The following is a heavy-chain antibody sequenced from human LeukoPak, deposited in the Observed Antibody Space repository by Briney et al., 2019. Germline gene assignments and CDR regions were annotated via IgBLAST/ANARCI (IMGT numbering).Heavy chain of an antibody. CDR3: ARNNGMDV. CDR1: GFALSSHW. CDR2: VNRDGSET. J-gene: IGHJ6*02. Sequence: GGSLRLSCAASGFALSSHWMTWVRQVPGRGPEWVANVNRDGSETYYLDSVKGRFTISKDNAKNSPYLQMSSLRAEDTALYHCARNNGMDVWGQGTTVIVSS. V-gene: IGHV3-7*03.